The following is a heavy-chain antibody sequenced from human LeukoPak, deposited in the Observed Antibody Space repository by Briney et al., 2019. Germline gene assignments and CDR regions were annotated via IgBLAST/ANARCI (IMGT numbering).Heavy chain of an antibody. CDR2: IRYDGSNK. D-gene: IGHD3-10*01. V-gene: IGHV3-30*02. CDR1: GFTFSSYG. Sequence: GGSLRLSCAASGFTFSSYGMHWVRQAPGKGLEWVAFIRYDGSNKYYADSVKGRFTIPRDNSKNTLYLQMNSLRAEDTAVYYCAKDQSRYYYGSRAMDVWGQGTTVTVSS. J-gene: IGHJ6*02. CDR3: AKDQSRYYYGSRAMDV.